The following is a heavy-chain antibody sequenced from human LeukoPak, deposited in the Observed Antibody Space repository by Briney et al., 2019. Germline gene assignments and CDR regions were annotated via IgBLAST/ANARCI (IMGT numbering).Heavy chain of an antibody. V-gene: IGHV3-64*01. J-gene: IGHJ4*02. Sequence: GSLRLSCAASGFTFNGYSMHWVRQAPGKGLEYVSAISANGGHSYYANSVKGRFTISRDNSKSTLYLQMGSLRAEDMAVYYCARVGPSDSGYDSTGLDYWGQGTLVTVSS. CDR1: GFTFNGYS. CDR3: ARVGPSDSGYDSTGLDY. D-gene: IGHD5-12*01. CDR2: ISANGGHS.